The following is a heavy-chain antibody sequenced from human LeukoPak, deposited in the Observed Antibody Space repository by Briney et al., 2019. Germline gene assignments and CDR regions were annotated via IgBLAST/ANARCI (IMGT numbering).Heavy chain of an antibody. CDR1: GGSFSGYY. CDR2: INHSGST. D-gene: IGHD2-15*01. CDR3: ARVGVVVAASV. Sequence: SESLSLTCAVYGGSFSGYYWSWIRQPPGKGLEWSGEINHSGSTNYNPSLKSRVTISVDTSKNQFSLKLSSVTAADTAVYYCARVGVVVAASVWGQGTLVTVSS. J-gene: IGHJ4*02. V-gene: IGHV4-34*01.